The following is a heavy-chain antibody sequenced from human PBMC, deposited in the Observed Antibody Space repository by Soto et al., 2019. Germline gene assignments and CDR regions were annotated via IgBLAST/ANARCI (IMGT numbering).Heavy chain of an antibody. Sequence: SETLSLTCAVYGGSFSGYYWSWIRQSPGKGLEWIGEINHSGSTNYNPSLKSRVTISVDTSKKQFSLRLNPVTAADTAVYYCARGVHGYYDFWSGYYNGENYYFYYMDVWGKGTTVTV. D-gene: IGHD3-3*01. CDR1: GGSFSGYY. V-gene: IGHV4-34*01. J-gene: IGHJ6*03. CDR3: ARGVHGYYDFWSGYYNGENYYFYYMDV. CDR2: INHSGST.